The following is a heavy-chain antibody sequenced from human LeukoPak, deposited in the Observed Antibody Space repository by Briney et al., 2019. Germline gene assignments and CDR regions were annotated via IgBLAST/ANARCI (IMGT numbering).Heavy chain of an antibody. CDR3: ARDRPYGGVGDFDY. J-gene: IGHJ4*02. CDR2: MYSDGTT. V-gene: IGHV3-66*01. CDR1: GFSVSKHY. Sequence: GGSLRLSCAASGFSVSKHYMSRVRQAPGKGLEWVSAMYSDGTTYYAGSVRGRFTVSRDSFENTLYLQMNSLTAEDTAVYYCARDRPYGGVGDFDYWGQGTLVTVSS. D-gene: IGHD3-16*01.